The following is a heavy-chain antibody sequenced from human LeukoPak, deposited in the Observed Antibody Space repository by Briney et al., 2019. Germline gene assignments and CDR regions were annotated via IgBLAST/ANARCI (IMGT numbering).Heavy chain of an antibody. J-gene: IGHJ4*02. CDR3: ARHPSGYYEN. D-gene: IGHD5-12*01. V-gene: IGHV4-39*01. CDR1: GGSISSGDYY. CDR2: VYYSGST. Sequence: SETLSLTCTVSGGSISSGDYYWAWIRQPPGKGLEWVASVYYSGSTYYSPSLESRVTISRDTTKNQFSLRLSSVTAADTAIYFCARHPSGYYENWGQGTLVTVSS.